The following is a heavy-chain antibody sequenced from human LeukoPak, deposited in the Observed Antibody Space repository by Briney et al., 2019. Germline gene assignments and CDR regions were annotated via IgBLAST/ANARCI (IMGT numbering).Heavy chain of an antibody. V-gene: IGHV4-59*12. CDR1: GGSISSYY. J-gene: IGHJ5*02. D-gene: IGHD6-19*01. Sequence: SETLSLTCTVSGGSISSYYWSWIRQPPGKGLEWIGYIYYSGTTNYNPSLKSRVTISVDTSKNQFSLQLNSVTPEDTAVYYCARDIGSSGWYNNWFDPWGQGTLVTVSS. CDR3: ARDIGSSGWYNNWFDP. CDR2: IYYSGTT.